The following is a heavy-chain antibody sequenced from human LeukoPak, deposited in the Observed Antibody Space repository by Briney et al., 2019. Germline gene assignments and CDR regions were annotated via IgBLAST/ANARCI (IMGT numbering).Heavy chain of an antibody. CDR1: GFTVSSNY. D-gene: IGHD6-13*01. V-gene: IGHV3-66*01. Sequence: SGGSLRLSCAASGFTVSSNYMSWVRQAPGKGLEWVSVIYSGGSTYYADSVKGRFTISRDNSKNTLYLQMNSLRAEDTAVYYCARVGRAAAGGNPFDYWGQGTLVTVSS. J-gene: IGHJ4*02. CDR2: IYSGGST. CDR3: ARVGRAAAGGNPFDY.